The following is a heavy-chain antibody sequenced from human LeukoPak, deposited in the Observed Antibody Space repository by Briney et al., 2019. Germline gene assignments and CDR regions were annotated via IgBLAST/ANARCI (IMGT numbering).Heavy chain of an antibody. J-gene: IGHJ6*02. Sequence: GGSLRLSCAASGFTFSSYAMHWVRQAPGNGLEWVAVISYDGSNKYYADSVKGRFTISRDNSKNTLYLQMNSLRAEDTAVYYCAREFRTTVTTESYHYYYGMDVWGQGTTVTVSS. CDR2: ISYDGSNK. D-gene: IGHD4-17*01. CDR1: GFTFSSYA. V-gene: IGHV3-30*04. CDR3: AREFRTTVTTESYHYYYGMDV.